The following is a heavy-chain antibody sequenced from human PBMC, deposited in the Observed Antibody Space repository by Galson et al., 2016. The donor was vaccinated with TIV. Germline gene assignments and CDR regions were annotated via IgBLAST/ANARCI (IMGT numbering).Heavy chain of an antibody. J-gene: IGHJ6*02. CDR1: GISVAGTA. CDR2: IDWNGSGR. D-gene: IGHD2-21*01. Sequence: SLRLSCAASGISVAGTAMHWVRQLPGKGLEWVAGIDWNGSGRDYADSVRGRFTISRDIAKNSPSLQMSSVTAEDTALYYCIKDILSGGADVWGQGTTVIVSS. CDR3: IKDILSGGADV. V-gene: IGHV3-9*01.